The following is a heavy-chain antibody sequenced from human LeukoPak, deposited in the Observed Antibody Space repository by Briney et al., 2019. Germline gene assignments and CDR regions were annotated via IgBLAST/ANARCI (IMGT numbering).Heavy chain of an antibody. D-gene: IGHD6-13*01. CDR1: GGSFSGYY. CDR3: ARAAPEVSSSCFDS. CDR2: IKQGGSEK. V-gene: IGHV3-7*03. J-gene: IGHJ4*02. Sequence: ETLSLTCAVYGGSFSGYYWSWVRQAPGRGLEWVANIKQGGSEKYYMGSVEGRFTISRDNAKNSLYLEMNSLRAEDTAVYYCARAAPEVSSSCFDSWGQGTLVTVSS.